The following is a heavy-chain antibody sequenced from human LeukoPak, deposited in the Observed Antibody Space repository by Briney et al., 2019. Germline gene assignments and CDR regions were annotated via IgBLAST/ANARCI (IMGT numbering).Heavy chain of an antibody. CDR2: ISYDGSKK. D-gene: IGHD6-13*01. V-gene: IGHV3-30*03. Sequence: GGSLRLSCGVSGFTFSSYGMHWVRQAPGKGLEWVAVISYDGSKKYYADSVKGRFTISRDDSKNTLYLQMNSLRAEDTAVYYCARDPTPDSSSWYDYWGQGTLVTVSS. CDR3: ARDPTPDSSSWYDY. J-gene: IGHJ4*02. CDR1: GFTFSSYG.